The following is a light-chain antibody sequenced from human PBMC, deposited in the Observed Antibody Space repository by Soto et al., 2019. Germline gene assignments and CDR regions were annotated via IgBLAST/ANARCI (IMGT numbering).Light chain of an antibody. Sequence: DIQITQAPSSLSASVGDRFTITFLSSQSISSYLNWYQQKPGKAPKPLIYAASSLQSGVPSRFSGSGSGTDFTLTISSLQPEDFATYYCQQSYSTPITFGQGTRLEI. CDR2: AAS. CDR1: QSISSY. V-gene: IGKV1-39*01. J-gene: IGKJ5*01. CDR3: QQSYSTPIT.